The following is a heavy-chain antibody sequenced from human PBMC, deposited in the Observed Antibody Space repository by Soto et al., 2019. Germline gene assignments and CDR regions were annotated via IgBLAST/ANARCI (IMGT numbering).Heavy chain of an antibody. J-gene: IGHJ4*02. V-gene: IGHV3-23*01. D-gene: IGHD5-18*01. Sequence: GGSLRLSCVASGFTFRTYAMSWVRQAPGKGLEWVSTVSHSGANTYYADSVKGRFTISRDDSKNTVSLQMKGLRAEDTAIYYCAKDRDTYGPLYYFDSWGQGTLVTVSS. CDR3: AKDRDTYGPLYYFDS. CDR1: GFTFRTYA. CDR2: VSHSGANT.